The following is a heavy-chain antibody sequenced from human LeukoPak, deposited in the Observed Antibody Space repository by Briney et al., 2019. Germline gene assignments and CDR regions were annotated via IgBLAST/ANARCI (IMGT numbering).Heavy chain of an antibody. CDR1: GYTFTIYY. Sequence: ASVKVSCKASGYTFTIYYMHWVRQAPGQGLEWMGIINPSGGSTTYAQKFQGRVTMTRDTSTSTVYMELSSLRSEDTAVYYCARETGMTPPNYYYYGMDVWGQGTTVTVSS. V-gene: IGHV1-46*01. CDR3: ARETGMTPPNYYYYGMDV. J-gene: IGHJ6*02. CDR2: INPSGGST. D-gene: IGHD1-14*01.